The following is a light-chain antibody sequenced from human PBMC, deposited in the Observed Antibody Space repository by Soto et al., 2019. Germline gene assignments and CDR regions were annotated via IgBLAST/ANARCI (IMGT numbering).Light chain of an antibody. J-gene: IGKJ2*01. Sequence: VLTQSPGTLSLSPGGRATLSCRASQSVSSSNLAWYQKKPDQAPRVLIYCASTTAPGIPDMFSGSGPGTKLTLTISRLEPEDFAVYYCQQYDSSPYTFGQGTNLEMK. V-gene: IGKV3-20*01. CDR2: CAS. CDR1: QSVSSSN. CDR3: QQYDSSPYT.